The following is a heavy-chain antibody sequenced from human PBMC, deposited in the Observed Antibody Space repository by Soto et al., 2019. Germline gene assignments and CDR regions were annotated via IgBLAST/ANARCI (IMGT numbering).Heavy chain of an antibody. Sequence: SETLSLTCTVSCGSISSYYWSWIRQPPGKGLEWIGYIYYSGSTNYNPSLKSRVTISVDTSKNQFSLKLSSVTAADTAVYYCARGRGSGSSFYYYGMDVWGQGTTVTVS. D-gene: IGHD3-10*01. CDR1: CGSISSYY. CDR3: ARGRGSGSSFYYYGMDV. V-gene: IGHV4-59*01. J-gene: IGHJ6*02. CDR2: IYYSGST.